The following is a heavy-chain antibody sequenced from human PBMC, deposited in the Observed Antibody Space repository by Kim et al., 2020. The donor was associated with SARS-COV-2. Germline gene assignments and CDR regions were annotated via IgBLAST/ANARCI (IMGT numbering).Heavy chain of an antibody. J-gene: IGHJ6*02. CDR3: ARHDYGDYYYYGMDV. V-gene: IGHV5-51*01. CDR1: GYSFTSYW. D-gene: IGHD4-17*01. CDR2: IYPGDSDT. Sequence: GESLKISCKGSGYSFTSYWIGWVRQMPGKGLEWMGIIYPGDSDTRYGPSFQGQVTISADKSISTAYLQWSSLKASDTAMYYCARHDYGDYYYYGMDVWGQGTTVTVSS.